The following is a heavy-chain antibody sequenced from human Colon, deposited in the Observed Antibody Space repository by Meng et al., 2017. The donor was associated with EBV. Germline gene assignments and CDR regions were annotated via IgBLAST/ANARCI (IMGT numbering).Heavy chain of an antibody. D-gene: IGHD3-22*01. CDR3: ARDPAQEDFDTSGYMYDS. J-gene: IGHJ5*01. V-gene: IGHV4-34*02. CDR2: IHHSGST. CDR1: GGSFSGNF. Sequence: QVHRQQWGAGLLKPSETLSLTCAVFGGSFSGNFWTWIRQSPGEGLEWIGEIHHSGSTKYNPSLKNRVSISLDTSKKQFSLQLTSVTAADTAVYFCARDPAQEDFDTSGYMYDSWGPGTLVTVSS.